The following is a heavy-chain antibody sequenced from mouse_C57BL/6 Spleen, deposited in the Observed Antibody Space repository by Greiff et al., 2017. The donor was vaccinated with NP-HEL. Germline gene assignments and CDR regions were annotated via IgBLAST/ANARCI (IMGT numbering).Heavy chain of an antibody. J-gene: IGHJ1*03. CDR2: IFPGSGST. CDR3: ARDCVGYFDV. Sequence: QVQLQQSGPDLVKPGASVKISCTASGYTFTDYYINWVIQRPGQGLEWFGWIFPGSGSTYYNEKFKGKATLTVDKSTSTAYLLLSSVTSEDSAVYFCARDCVGYFDVWGTGTTVTVSS. V-gene: IGHV1-75*01. CDR1: GYTFTDYY.